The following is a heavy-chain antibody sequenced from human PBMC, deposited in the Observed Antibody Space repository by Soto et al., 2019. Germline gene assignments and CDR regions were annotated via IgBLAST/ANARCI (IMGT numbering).Heavy chain of an antibody. V-gene: IGHV1-69*08. Sequence: QVQLVQSGAEVKKPGSSVKVSCKASGGTFSSYTISWVRQAPGQGLEWMGRIIPILGIANYAQKFQGRVTTTTDKSTSTAYMELSSLRSEDTVVYYCARDRFYDFWSGPGNYYYMDVWGKGTTVTVSS. D-gene: IGHD3-3*01. CDR1: GGTFSSYT. CDR2: IIPILGIA. J-gene: IGHJ6*03. CDR3: ARDRFYDFWSGPGNYYYMDV.